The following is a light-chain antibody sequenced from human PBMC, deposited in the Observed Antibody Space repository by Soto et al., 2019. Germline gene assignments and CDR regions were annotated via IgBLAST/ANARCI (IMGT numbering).Light chain of an antibody. CDR1: SSDVGGYNF. V-gene: IGLV2-11*01. CDR3: CSYADIYTIWV. Sequence: QSALTQPRSVSGSPGQSVTISCTGTSSDVGGYNFVSWYQQHPGKAPKLMIYDVSKRTSGVTDRFSGSKSGNTASLTISGLQAEDEADYYCCSYADIYTIWVFGGGTKVTVL. J-gene: IGLJ3*02. CDR2: DVS.